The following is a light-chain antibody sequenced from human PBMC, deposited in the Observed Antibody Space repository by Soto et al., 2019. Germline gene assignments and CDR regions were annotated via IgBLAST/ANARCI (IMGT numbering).Light chain of an antibody. CDR3: QHCGGSSSYT. CDR1: QSVNNNY. V-gene: IGKV3-20*01. J-gene: IGKJ2*01. Sequence: EIVLTQSPATLALSPGERATLACRATQSVNNNYVAWYQQKPCQAPRLLIYGASSRAAGIPDRFGGSGSGTEFTLAISRLEPEDFAVYYCQHCGGSSSYTFNQGTRLDIK. CDR2: GAS.